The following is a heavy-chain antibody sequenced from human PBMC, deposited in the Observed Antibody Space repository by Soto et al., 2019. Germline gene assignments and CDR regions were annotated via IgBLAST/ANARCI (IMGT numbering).Heavy chain of an antibody. D-gene: IGHD4-17*01. V-gene: IGHV4-31*03. CDR2: IYYSGST. Sequence: PSETLSLTCTFSGVSISSGGYYLSWIRQHPGKGLEWIGYIYYSGSTYYNPSLKSRVTISVDTSKNQFSLKLSSVTAADTAVYYCARDLLYGERGYYYMDVWGKGTTVTVSS. CDR3: ARDLLYGERGYYYMDV. J-gene: IGHJ6*03. CDR1: GVSISSGGYY.